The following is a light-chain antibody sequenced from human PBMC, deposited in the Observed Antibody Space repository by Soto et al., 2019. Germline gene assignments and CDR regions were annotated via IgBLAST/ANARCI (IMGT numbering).Light chain of an antibody. CDR1: SSNLGDEA. J-gene: IGLJ1*01. CDR3: AAWDASLDGYV. V-gene: IGLV1-44*01. CDR2: SYD. Sequence: QSVLTQPPSASGTPGQRGTISCSTSSSNLGDEAVNWYQHVPGTAPKLLLYSYDQRPSGVPDRFSGSNSGTSASLAINGLQSEDKADYYCAAWDASLDGYVFGTGTKVTVL.